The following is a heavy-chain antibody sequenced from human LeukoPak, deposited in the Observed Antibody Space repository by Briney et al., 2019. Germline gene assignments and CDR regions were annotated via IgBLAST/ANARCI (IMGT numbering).Heavy chain of an antibody. CDR3: ARTHRQQPDI. CDR2: IYTSGST. D-gene: IGHD6-13*01. Sequence: SQTLSLTCTVSGGSISSGSYYWSWIRQPAGKGLEWIGRIYTSGSTNYNPSLKSRVTISVDTSKNQFSLKLSSVTAADTAVYYCARTHRQQPDIWGQGTLVTVSS. V-gene: IGHV4-61*02. J-gene: IGHJ4*02. CDR1: GGSISSGSYY.